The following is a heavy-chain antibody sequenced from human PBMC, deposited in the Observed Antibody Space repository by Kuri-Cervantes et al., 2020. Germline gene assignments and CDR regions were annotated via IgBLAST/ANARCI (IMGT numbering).Heavy chain of an antibody. D-gene: IGHD5-24*01. CDR2: ISYDGGQK. J-gene: IGHJ4*02. Sequence: GESLKISCAASGFTFSSYGMHWVRQAPGKGLEWVAVISYDGGQKDYADSVKGRFTISRDNAKNTLFLQMNSLRPEDTALYYCAKDSTRDGYNYAFYVYWGQGTLVTVSS. CDR1: GFTFSSYG. V-gene: IGHV3-30*18. CDR3: AKDSTRDGYNYAFYVY.